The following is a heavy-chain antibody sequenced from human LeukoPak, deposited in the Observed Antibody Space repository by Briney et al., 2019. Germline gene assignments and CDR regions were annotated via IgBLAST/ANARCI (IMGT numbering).Heavy chain of an antibody. Sequence: GGSLRLSCAASGFTFGSYWMSWVRQAPGKGLEWVANIKQDGSEKYYVDSVKGRFTISRDNAKNSLYLQMNSLRAEDTAVYYCARVHSGLDYWGQGTLVTVSS. CDR1: GFTFGSYW. J-gene: IGHJ4*02. V-gene: IGHV3-7*01. D-gene: IGHD6-19*01. CDR2: IKQDGSEK. CDR3: ARVHSGLDY.